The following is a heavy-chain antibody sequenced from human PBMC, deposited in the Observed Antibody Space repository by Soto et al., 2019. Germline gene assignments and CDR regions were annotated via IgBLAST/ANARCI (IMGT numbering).Heavy chain of an antibody. D-gene: IGHD2-15*01. J-gene: IGHJ4*02. CDR2: INTGNGNT. CDR1: GYTFTTYA. V-gene: IGHV1-3*04. Sequence: ASVKVSCKTSGYTFTTYAMRWVRQAPGQTLEWLGWINTGNGNTQYPQKFQDRVTVTRDTSASTVYMELSSLDFEDTAMYYCARDRVGNDYWGQGTQVTVSS. CDR3: ARDRVGNDY.